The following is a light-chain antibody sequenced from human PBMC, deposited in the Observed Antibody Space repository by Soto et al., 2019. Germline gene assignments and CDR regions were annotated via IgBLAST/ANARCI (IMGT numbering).Light chain of an antibody. CDR3: APWDDSLNGPV. Sequence: QSVLTQQPSASGTPGQSVTISCSGSRSNIGSNTVNWYQQLPGTAPRLLIYANNQRPSGVPARFSGSKSGTSASLAISGLQSEDEADYYCAPWDDSLNGPVFGGGTKLTVL. V-gene: IGLV1-44*01. CDR1: RSNIGSNT. CDR2: ANN. J-gene: IGLJ3*02.